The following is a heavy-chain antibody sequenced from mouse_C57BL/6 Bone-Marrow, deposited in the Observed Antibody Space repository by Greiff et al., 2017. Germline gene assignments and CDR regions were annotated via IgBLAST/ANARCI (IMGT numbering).Heavy chain of an antibody. CDR1: GYTFTSYG. Sequence: QVQLQQSGAELARPGASVKLSCKASGYTFTSYGISWVKQRPGQGLEWIGEIYPRSGNTYYNEKFKGKATLTADKSSSTAYMELRSLTSEDSAVYFCARGGLPWFAYWGQGTLVTVSA. CDR3: ARGGLPWFAY. V-gene: IGHV1-81*01. D-gene: IGHD3-3*01. CDR2: IYPRSGNT. J-gene: IGHJ3*01.